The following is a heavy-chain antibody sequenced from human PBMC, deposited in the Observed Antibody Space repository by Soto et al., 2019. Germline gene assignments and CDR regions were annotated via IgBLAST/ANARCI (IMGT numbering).Heavy chain of an antibody. J-gene: IGHJ2*01. CDR2: IDQSGGRRSGST. CDR3: ARGLKVGTTMYWYFDL. V-gene: IGHV4-34*01. CDR1: GGSFSGFY. D-gene: IGHD1-26*01. Sequence: QVQLHQWGTELLKPSETLSLTCAVDGGSFSGFYWNWIRQTPGKGLEWIGEIDQSGGRRSGSTNYNPSRESRVIISGDTSKNQMSLTLSSVTAADTALYYCARGLKVGTTMYWYFDLWGRGTLVTVSS.